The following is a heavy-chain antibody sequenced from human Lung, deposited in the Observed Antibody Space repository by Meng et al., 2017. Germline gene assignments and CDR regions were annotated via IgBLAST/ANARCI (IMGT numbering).Heavy chain of an antibody. J-gene: IGHJ4*02. V-gene: IGHV3-21*01. Sequence: ELQLVESGGGLVMPGGFLRLSCAASGFTFSSYRMNWVRLAPGKGLEWVSSISSSSAYADSVKGRFTISRDNAKNSLYLQMNSLRAEDTAVYYCARGRVVVAATPSDYWGQGTLVTVSS. CDR3: ARGRVVVAATPSDY. CDR2: ISSSSA. D-gene: IGHD2-15*01. CDR1: GFTFSSYR.